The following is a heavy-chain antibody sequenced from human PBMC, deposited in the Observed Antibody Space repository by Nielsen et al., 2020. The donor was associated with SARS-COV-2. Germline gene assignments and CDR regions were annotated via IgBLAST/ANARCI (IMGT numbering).Heavy chain of an antibody. J-gene: IGHJ3*02. V-gene: IGHV4-59*01. Sequence: SETLSLTCAVSGGSIGDYYWSWIRQPPGKVLEWIGYVHESGTTIYNPSLKSRVTISLDTSKSQFFLKLKSVTAADRAVYYCARDYFGDYLDGFDIWGQGTMVTVSS. CDR2: VHESGTT. D-gene: IGHD4-17*01. CDR3: ARDYFGDYLDGFDI. CDR1: GGSIGDYY.